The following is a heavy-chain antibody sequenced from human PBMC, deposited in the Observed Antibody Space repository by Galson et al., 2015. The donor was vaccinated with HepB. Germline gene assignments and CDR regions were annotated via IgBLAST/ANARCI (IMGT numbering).Heavy chain of an antibody. CDR1: GFTFSSYG. CDR3: ARYNFLWFGEAGAFDI. Sequence: SLRLSCAASGFTFSSYGMHWVRQAPGKGLEWVAVIWYDGSNKYYADSVKGRFTISRDNAKNSLYLQMNSLRAEDTAVYYCARYNFLWFGEAGAFDIWGQGTMVTVSS. CDR2: IWYDGSNK. J-gene: IGHJ3*02. D-gene: IGHD3-10*01. V-gene: IGHV3-33*08.